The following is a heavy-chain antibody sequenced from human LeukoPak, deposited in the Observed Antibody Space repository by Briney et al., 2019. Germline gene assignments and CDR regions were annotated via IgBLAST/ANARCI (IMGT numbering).Heavy chain of an antibody. V-gene: IGHV3-7*01. D-gene: IGHD3-10*01. Sequence: PGGSLRLSCAASGFTFSNYWMSWVRQAPGKGLQWVANIKQDGSEKYYVDSVKGRFTISRDNAKKSLYLQMNSLRAEDTAVYFCARDSAFDGTYWGYLDFWGRGTLVIVSS. CDR2: IKQDGSEK. J-gene: IGHJ2*01. CDR1: GFTFSNYW. CDR3: ARDSAFDGTYWGYLDF.